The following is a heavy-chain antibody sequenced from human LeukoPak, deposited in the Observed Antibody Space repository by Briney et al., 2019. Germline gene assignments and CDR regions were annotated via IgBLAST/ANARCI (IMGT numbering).Heavy chain of an antibody. Sequence: ASVKVSFKASGYTFAIYGISWVRQAPGQGLEWMAWISPYDGDTNYAHNFEGRVTITTETSKSTAYMELRRLRSEDTAIYYCARDYCTRGGDCYKEDLFDPWGQGTLVTVSS. CDR2: ISPYDGDT. CDR3: ARDYCTRGGDCYKEDLFDP. D-gene: IGHD2-21*02. V-gene: IGHV1-18*01. J-gene: IGHJ5*02. CDR1: GYTFAIYG.